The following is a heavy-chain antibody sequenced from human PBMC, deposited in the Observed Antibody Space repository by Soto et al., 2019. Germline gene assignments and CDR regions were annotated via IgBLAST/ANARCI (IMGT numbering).Heavy chain of an antibody. CDR3: ARGHIVVVPAAPRAFDI. J-gene: IGHJ3*02. CDR1: GFTFSSYS. CDR2: ISSSSSYI. V-gene: IGHV3-21*01. D-gene: IGHD2-2*01. Sequence: GGSLRLSCAASGFTFSSYSMNWVRQAPGKGLEWVSSISSSSSYIYYADSVKGRFTISRDNAKNSLYLQMNSLRAEDTAVYYCARGHIVVVPAAPRAFDIWGQGTMVTVSS.